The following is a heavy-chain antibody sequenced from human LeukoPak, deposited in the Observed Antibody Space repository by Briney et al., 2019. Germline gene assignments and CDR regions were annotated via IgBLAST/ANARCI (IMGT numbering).Heavy chain of an antibody. V-gene: IGHV3-9*01. D-gene: IGHD4-11*01. J-gene: IGHJ4*02. Sequence: GGSLRLSCEASGFTLDDYAMHWVRQAPGKGLEWVSGMSWYSSDTGYADSVKGRFTISRDNAKNSLYLQMNSLRAEDTAFYYCAKDLNSNYFSFYFGSWGQGTLVTVSS. CDR1: GFTLDDYA. CDR2: MSWYSSDT. CDR3: AKDLNSNYFSFYFGS.